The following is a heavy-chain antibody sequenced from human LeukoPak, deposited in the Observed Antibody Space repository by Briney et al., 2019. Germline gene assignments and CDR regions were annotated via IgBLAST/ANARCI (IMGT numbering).Heavy chain of an antibody. V-gene: IGHV3-48*01. J-gene: IGHJ4*02. CDR2: ISSSSSTI. CDR1: GFTFSSYG. Sequence: GGSLRLSCAASGFTFSSYGMTWVRQAPGKGLEWVSYISSSSSTIYYADSVKGRFTISRDNAKNSLYLQMNSLRAEDTALYYCASSLYYDSSGYSFDYWGQGTLVTVSS. CDR3: ASSLYYDSSGYSFDY. D-gene: IGHD3-22*01.